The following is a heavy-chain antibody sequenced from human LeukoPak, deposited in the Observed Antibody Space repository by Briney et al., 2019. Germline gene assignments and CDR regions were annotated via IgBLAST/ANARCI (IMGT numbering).Heavy chain of an antibody. CDR1: GFTFSSYS. J-gene: IGHJ6*02. CDR3: ARFLDIVVVPAAIPHYYYYCMDV. CDR2: ISSSSSYI. Sequence: GGSLRLSCAASGFTFSSYSMNWVRQAPGKGLEWVSSISSSSSYIYYADSVKGRFTISRDNAKNSLYLQMNSLRAEDTAVYYCARFLDIVVVPAAIPHYYYYCMDVWGQGTTVTVSS. D-gene: IGHD2-2*03. V-gene: IGHV3-21*01.